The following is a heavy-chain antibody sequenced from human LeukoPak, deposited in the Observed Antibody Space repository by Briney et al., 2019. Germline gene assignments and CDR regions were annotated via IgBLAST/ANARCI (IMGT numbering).Heavy chain of an antibody. CDR1: GGTLSSYA. J-gene: IGHJ4*02. D-gene: IGHD3-3*01. CDR2: IIPIFGTA. Sequence: ASVKVSCKASGGTLSSYAISWVRQAPGQGLEWMGRIIPIFGTANYAQKFQGRVTITTDESTSTAYMELSSLRSEDTAVYYCASDVTIFGVRDCYFDYWGQGTLVTVSS. CDR3: ASDVTIFGVRDCYFDY. V-gene: IGHV1-69*05.